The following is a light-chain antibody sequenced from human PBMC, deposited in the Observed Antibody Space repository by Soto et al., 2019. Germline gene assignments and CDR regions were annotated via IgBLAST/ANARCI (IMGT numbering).Light chain of an antibody. J-gene: IGKJ3*01. CDR3: QHYDSSSS. V-gene: IGKV1-5*01. CDR1: QSIGRW. Sequence: DIPMTQSPPTLSASVGDRVTITCRASQSIGRWLAWYQQKPGKAPKLLIYDASTLQTGVPSRFGGSGSGTDFTLTITSLQPDDLATYYCQHYDSSSSFGPGTKVEIK. CDR2: DAS.